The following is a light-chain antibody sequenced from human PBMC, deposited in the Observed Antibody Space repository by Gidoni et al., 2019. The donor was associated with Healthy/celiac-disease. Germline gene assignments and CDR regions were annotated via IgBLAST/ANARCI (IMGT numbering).Light chain of an antibody. Sequence: DSQMTQSPSAMSASLGDRVTITCRASKGISKYVAWFQQKPGKVPKRLIYAASSLQSGVPSRFSGSGSATEFTLTITCLQPADFATYYCLLHNSSPFLLTFGGGTKVEFK. CDR3: LLHNSSPFLLT. CDR1: KGISKY. J-gene: IGKJ4*01. V-gene: IGKV1-17*03. CDR2: AAS.